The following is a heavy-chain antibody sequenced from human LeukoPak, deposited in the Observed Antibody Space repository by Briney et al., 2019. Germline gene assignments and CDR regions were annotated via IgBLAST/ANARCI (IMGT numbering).Heavy chain of an antibody. CDR3: ARADCSGGSCYYYYGMDV. V-gene: IGHV1-69*04. CDR2: IIPILGIA. J-gene: IGHJ6*02. Sequence: ASVNVSCKASGGTFSSYAISWVRQAPGQGLEWMGRIIPILGIANYAQKFQGRVTITADKSTSTANMELSSLRSEDTAVYYCARADCSGGSCYYYYGMDVWGQGTTVTASS. D-gene: IGHD2-15*01. CDR1: GGTFSSYA.